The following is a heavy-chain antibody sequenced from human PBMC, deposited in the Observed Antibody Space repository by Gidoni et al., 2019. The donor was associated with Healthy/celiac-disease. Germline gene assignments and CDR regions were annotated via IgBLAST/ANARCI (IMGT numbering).Heavy chain of an antibody. D-gene: IGHD3-22*01. J-gene: IGHJ4*02. Sequence: EVQLLESGGGLVQPGGSLHLSCAASGFTFSSYAMSWVRQAPGKGLEWVSAISGSGGSTYYADSVKGRFTISRDNSKNTLYLQMNSLRAEDTAVYYCAKAMIVVVITSPFDYWGQGTLVTVSS. V-gene: IGHV3-23*01. CDR3: AKAMIVVVITSPFDY. CDR2: ISGSGGST. CDR1: GFTFSSYA.